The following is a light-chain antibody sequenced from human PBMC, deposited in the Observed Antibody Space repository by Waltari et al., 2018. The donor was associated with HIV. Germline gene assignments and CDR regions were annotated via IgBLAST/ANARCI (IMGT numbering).Light chain of an antibody. J-gene: IGKJ3*01. CDR2: DAS. V-gene: IGKV3-11*01. Sequence: EIVLTQSPGTLSLSPGERATLSCRASQSVSSYLAWYQQKPGQAPRLLIYDASNRATGIPARFSGIGSGTDFTLTISSLEPEDFAVYYCQHRSNWPLTFGPGTKVDIK. CDR3: QHRSNWPLT. CDR1: QSVSSY.